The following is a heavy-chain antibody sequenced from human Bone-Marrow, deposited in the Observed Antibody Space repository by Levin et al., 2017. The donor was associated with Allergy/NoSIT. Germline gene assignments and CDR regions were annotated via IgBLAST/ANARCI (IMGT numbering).Heavy chain of an antibody. D-gene: IGHD5-18*01. Sequence: SGPTLVKPTQTLTLTCTFSGFSLSTSGVGVGWIRQPPGEALEWLALIYWNDDKRYRQSLNNRLTITKDHSKNQVVLTMTNLDPVDTATYVFAHRAAALVPCFDSWGQGILVTVSS. CDR1: GFSLSTSGVG. CDR2: IYWNDDK. V-gene: IGHV2-5*01. J-gene: IGHJ4*02. CDR3: AHRAAALVPCFDS.